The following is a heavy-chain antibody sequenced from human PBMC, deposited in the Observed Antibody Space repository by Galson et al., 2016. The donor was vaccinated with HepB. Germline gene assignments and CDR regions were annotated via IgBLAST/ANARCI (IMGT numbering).Heavy chain of an antibody. V-gene: IGHV3-7*03. D-gene: IGHD2-15*01. J-gene: IGHJ4*02. CDR1: GFTFTTHW. Sequence: SLRLSCAASGFTFTTHWMTWVRQAPGKGLEWVADIKQDGGEKYYVDSVKGRFTISRDNAKNSLYLQMNSLRAEDTAVYYCATPDEGSGRIFDYWGQGTLVTVSS. CDR3: ATPDEGSGRIFDY. CDR2: IKQDGGEK.